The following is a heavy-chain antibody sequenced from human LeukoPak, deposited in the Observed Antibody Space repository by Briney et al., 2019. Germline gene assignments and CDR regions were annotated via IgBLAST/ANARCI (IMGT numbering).Heavy chain of an antibody. Sequence: SETLSLTCPVSGGSISSYYWSWIRQHPGKGLEWIGYIYYSGSTYYNPSLKSRVTISVDTSKNQFSLKLSSVTAADTAVYYCARVLCSGGSCYLGLFDYWGQGTLVTVSS. CDR1: GGSISSYY. CDR2: IYYSGST. J-gene: IGHJ4*02. V-gene: IGHV4-59*06. D-gene: IGHD2-15*01. CDR3: ARVLCSGGSCYLGLFDY.